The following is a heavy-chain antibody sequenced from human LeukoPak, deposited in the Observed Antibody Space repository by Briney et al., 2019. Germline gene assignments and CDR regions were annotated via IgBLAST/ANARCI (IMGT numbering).Heavy chain of an antibody. Sequence: GGSLRLSCAASGFTFSSYEVNWVRQAPGKGLEWVSYISSSGSTIYYADSVKGRFTVSRDNAKNSLYLQMNSLRVEDTAVYYCARDTGPLDYWGQGTLVTVSS. CDR3: ARDTGPLDY. CDR1: GFTFSSYE. CDR2: ISSSGSTI. V-gene: IGHV3-48*03. D-gene: IGHD1-14*01. J-gene: IGHJ4*02.